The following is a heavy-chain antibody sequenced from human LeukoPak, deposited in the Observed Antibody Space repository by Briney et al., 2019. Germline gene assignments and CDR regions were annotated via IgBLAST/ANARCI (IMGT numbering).Heavy chain of an antibody. CDR3: ARDSYYGSGSYYSPDAFDI. D-gene: IGHD3-10*01. J-gene: IGHJ3*02. V-gene: IGHV1-2*04. CDR1: GYTFTRYY. Sequence: GASVKVSCKASGYTFTRYYMHWVRQAPGQGLEWMGWINPNSGGTNYAQKFQGWVTMTRDTSISTAYMELSRLRSDDTAVYYCARDSYYGSGSYYSPDAFDIWGQGTMVTVSS. CDR2: INPNSGGT.